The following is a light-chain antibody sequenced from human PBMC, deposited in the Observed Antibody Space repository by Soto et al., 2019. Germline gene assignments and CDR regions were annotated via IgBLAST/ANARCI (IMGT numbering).Light chain of an antibody. CDR2: EVS. Sequence: QSALTQPASVSGSPGQSITISCTGTSSDVGGYNYVSWYQQHPGKAPKRMIYEVSNRPSGVSNRFSGSKSGNTASLTISGLQAEDEADYYCSSYTSSSTPDVFGTGTKLTVL. CDR3: SSYTSSSTPDV. CDR1: SSDVGGYNY. J-gene: IGLJ1*01. V-gene: IGLV2-14*01.